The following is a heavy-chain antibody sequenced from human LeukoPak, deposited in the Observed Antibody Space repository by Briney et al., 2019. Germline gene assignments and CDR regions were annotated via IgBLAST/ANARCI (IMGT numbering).Heavy chain of an antibody. J-gene: IGHJ4*02. CDR1: GFTFSSYS. CDR2: ISSSSSYI. Sequence: GGSLRLSCAASGFTFSSYSMTWVRQAPGKGLEWVSSISSSSSYIYYADSVKGRFTISRDSAKNSLYLQMNSLRAEDTAVYYCARDMGSYSSSWYATDDRVFDYWGQGTLVTVSS. CDR3: ARDMGSYSSSWYATDDRVFDY. D-gene: IGHD6-13*01. V-gene: IGHV3-21*01.